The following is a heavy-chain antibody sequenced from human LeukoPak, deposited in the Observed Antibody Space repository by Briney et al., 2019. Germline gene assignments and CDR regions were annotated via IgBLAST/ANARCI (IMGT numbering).Heavy chain of an antibody. J-gene: IGHJ6*03. CDR3: ARDYPYSSSPLYYYYYMDV. CDR1: GFTFSSYS. V-gene: IGHV3-21*01. D-gene: IGHD6-13*01. CDR2: ISSSSSYI. Sequence: GGSLRLSCAASGFTFSSYSMNWVRQAPGKGLEWVSSISSSSSYIYYADSVKGRFTISRDNAKNSLYLQMNSLRAEDTAVYYCARDYPYSSSPLYYYYYMDVWGKGTTVTISS.